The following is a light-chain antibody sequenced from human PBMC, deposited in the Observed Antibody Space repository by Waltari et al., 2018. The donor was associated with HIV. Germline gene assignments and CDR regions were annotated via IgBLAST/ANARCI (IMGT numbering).Light chain of an antibody. Sequence: QSVLTQPPSVSGAPGQRVTISCTGSSSNIRAGYDVHWYQQLPGTAPKLLIYGNSNRPSGVPDRFSGSKSGTSASLAITGLQAEDEADYYCQSYDSSVKVFGGGTKLTVL. J-gene: IGLJ3*02. CDR3: QSYDSSVKV. CDR1: SSNIRAGYD. V-gene: IGLV1-40*01. CDR2: GNS.